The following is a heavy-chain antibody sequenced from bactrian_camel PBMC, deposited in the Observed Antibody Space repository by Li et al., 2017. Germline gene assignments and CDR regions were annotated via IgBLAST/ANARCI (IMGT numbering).Heavy chain of an antibody. Sequence: DVQLVESGGGSVQAGGSLTLSCVASGYSVSEGYMAWFRQAPGKEREAVAAIYSGDGSAIYTDSAKGRFTISQDNASKTVVLQMNSLKPEDTAMYHCAVYDAYAGRCSFREDVYDYWGLGTQVTVS. CDR2: IYSGDGSA. V-gene: IGHV3S40*01. J-gene: IGHJ4*01. D-gene: IGHD4*01. CDR3: AVYDAYAGRCSFREDVYDY. CDR1: GYSVSEGY.